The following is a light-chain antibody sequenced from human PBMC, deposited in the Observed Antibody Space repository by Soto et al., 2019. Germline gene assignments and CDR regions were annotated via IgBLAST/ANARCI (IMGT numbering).Light chain of an antibody. J-gene: IGLJ3*02. Sequence: QSVLTQPASVSGSPGQSISVSCTGTSSDVGKYKIVSWYQQHPGKAPKLLIYEGTKRPSGVSNRFSGSKSGNTASLTISGLQAEDEADYYCCSHAGGGTLVFGGGTKLTVL. CDR1: SSDVGKYKI. CDR2: EGT. V-gene: IGLV2-23*01. CDR3: CSHAGGGTLV.